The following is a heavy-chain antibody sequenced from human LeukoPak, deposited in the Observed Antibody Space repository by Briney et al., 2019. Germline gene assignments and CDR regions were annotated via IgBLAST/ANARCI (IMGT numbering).Heavy chain of an antibody. J-gene: IGHJ5*02. CDR3: TRSNSATIPGADP. V-gene: IGHV3-53*01. CDR1: GFTVSSNY. Sequence: RGSLRLSCAASGFTVSSNYMSWVRQAPGKGLEWVSIIYSGGSTYYADSVKGRFTISRDNSKNTLFLQMNSLRAEDTAMYYCTRSNSATIPGADPWGQGTLVTVSS. D-gene: IGHD1-26*01. CDR2: IYSGGST.